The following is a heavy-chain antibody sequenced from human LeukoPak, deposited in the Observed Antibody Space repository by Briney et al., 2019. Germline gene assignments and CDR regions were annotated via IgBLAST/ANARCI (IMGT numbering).Heavy chain of an antibody. V-gene: IGHV1-2*02. Sequence: ASVKVSCKASGYTFTGYYMHWVRQAPGQGLEWMGWINPNSGGTNYAQKFQGRVTMTRDTSISTAYMELSRLRSDDTAVYYCARDHVVATTYNDYWGQGTLVTVSS. J-gene: IGHJ4*02. CDR1: GYTFTGYY. CDR2: INPNSGGT. D-gene: IGHD5-12*01. CDR3: ARDHVVATTYNDY.